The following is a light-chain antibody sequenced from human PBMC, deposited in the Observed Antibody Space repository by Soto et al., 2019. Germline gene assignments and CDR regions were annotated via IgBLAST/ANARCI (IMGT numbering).Light chain of an antibody. Sequence: EIVMTQPPATLSVSPGERATLSCTASQSGSSKLARYQQTPGQAPRLLVYGASTRATRIPARFSGSGSGTEFTPPISSLQSEECAVYYCQHYYNWSLTFDQGTKVEIE. CDR3: QHYYNWSLT. J-gene: IGKJ1*01. V-gene: IGKV3-15*01. CDR2: GAS. CDR1: QSGSSK.